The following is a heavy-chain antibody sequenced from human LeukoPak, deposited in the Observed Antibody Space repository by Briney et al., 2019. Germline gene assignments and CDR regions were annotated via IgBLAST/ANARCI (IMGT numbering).Heavy chain of an antibody. CDR1: GYSISSGYW. D-gene: IGHD2-15*01. Sequence: SETLSLTCSVSGYSISSGYWWGWIRQPPGKGLEWIGNIYHSGSTYFKSSLKSRVTMSVDTSKNQFSLKLNSVTAADRAVYYCARVAGWSPIDYWGQGNLVTVSS. CDR2: IYHSGST. CDR3: ARVAGWSPIDY. J-gene: IGHJ4*02. V-gene: IGHV4-38-2*02.